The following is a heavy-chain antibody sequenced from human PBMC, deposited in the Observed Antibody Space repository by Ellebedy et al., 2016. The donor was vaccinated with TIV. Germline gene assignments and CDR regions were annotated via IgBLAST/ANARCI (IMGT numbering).Heavy chain of an antibody. J-gene: IGHJ4*02. CDR3: ARFSEGSSGPDY. V-gene: IGHV1-69*13. CDR2: IIPLFVTP. D-gene: IGHD3-22*01. CDR1: GGTFNNYA. Sequence: AASVKVSCRASGGTFNNYAINWVRQAPGQGLEWMGGIIPLFVTPNYARKFLGRVTITADESTRTAYMEMSGLRSEDTAEYYCARFSEGSSGPDYWGQGTLVTVSS.